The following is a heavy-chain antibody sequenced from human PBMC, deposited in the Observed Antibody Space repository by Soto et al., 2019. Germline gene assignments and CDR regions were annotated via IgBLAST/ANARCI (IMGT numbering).Heavy chain of an antibody. CDR3: TXRRLGXPSGAMDV. Sequence: QITLKESGPTLVKPTQTLTLTCTFSGFSLTTSGVGVGWIRQPPGKALEWLAFIYWDDDKRYSPSLKTRLTXXXXTXXXXXXXXXXXXXXXXXXXXXXTXRRLGXPSGAMDVWGQGTTVTVSS. CDR1: GFSLTTSGVG. D-gene: IGHD3-16*01. V-gene: IGHV2-5*02. J-gene: IGHJ6*02. CDR2: IYWDDDK.